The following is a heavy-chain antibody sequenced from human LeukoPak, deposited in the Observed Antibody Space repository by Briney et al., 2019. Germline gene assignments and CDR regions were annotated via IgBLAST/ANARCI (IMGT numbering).Heavy chain of an antibody. Sequence: GGSLRLSCAASGFTLSSYWMSWVRQAPGKGLEWVANIKQDRSEKYYVDSVQGRFTISRDNAKNSLYLQMNSLRAEDTAVYYCAKSSGARGGDDYWGQGTLVTVSS. D-gene: IGHD3-10*01. CDR2: IKQDRSEK. CDR1: GFTLSSYW. CDR3: AKSSGARGGDDY. J-gene: IGHJ4*02. V-gene: IGHV3-7*01.